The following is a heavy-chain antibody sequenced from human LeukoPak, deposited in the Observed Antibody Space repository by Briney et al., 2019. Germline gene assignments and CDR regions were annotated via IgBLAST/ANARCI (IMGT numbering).Heavy chain of an antibody. V-gene: IGHV1-2*06. Sequence: EASVKVSCKASGYTFTGYYMHWVRQAPGQGLEWMGRINPNSGGTNYAQKFQGRVTMTRDTSISTAYMELSRLRSDDTAVYYCARRINLPWSLKQPRFDYWGQGTLVTVSS. CDR2: INPNSGGT. CDR3: ARRINLPWSLKQPRFDY. D-gene: IGHD6-13*01. CDR1: GYTFTGYY. J-gene: IGHJ4*02.